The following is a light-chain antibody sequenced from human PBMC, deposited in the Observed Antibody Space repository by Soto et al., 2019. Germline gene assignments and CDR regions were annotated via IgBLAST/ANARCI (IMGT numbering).Light chain of an antibody. CDR1: QSISSY. J-gene: IGKJ1*01. V-gene: IGKV1-39*01. Sequence: DIQMTQSPSSLSASVGDRVTITCRASQSISSYLNWYQQKPGKAPKLLIYAASSLQSGVPSRFSGSGSGTEFTLTINSLQPDDFATYYCQQYNNYPWTFGQGTKVDIK. CDR3: QQYNNYPWT. CDR2: AAS.